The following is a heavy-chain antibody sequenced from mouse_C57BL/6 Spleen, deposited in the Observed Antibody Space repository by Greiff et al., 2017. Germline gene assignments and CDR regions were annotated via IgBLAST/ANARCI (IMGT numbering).Heavy chain of an antibody. CDR3: ARSGSSYGFAY. Sequence: VQLQQSGPELVKPGASVKISCKASGYAFSSSWMNWVKQRPGKGLEWIGRIYPGDGDTNYNGKFKGKATLTADKSSSTAYMQLSSLTSEDSAVYFCARSGSSYGFAYWGQGTLVTVSA. CDR2: IYPGDGDT. J-gene: IGHJ3*01. V-gene: IGHV1-82*01. D-gene: IGHD1-1*01. CDR1: GYAFSSSW.